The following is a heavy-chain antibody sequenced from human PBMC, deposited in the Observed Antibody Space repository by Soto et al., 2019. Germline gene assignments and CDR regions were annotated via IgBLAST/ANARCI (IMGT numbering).Heavy chain of an antibody. D-gene: IGHD6-6*01. CDR2: ISSGSATI. V-gene: IGHV3-48*02. Sequence: EVQLVESGGGLVRPGVSLRLSCAASGFTFSTYSMNWVRQAPVQWLEWVSYISSGSATIYYADSVKGRMTITRENAEKSMFRQMKSVTDEDPAVYYCVRESASSSSSSGSYWYFDLWGRGTVITVSS. CDR1: GFTFSTYS. J-gene: IGHJ2*01. CDR3: VRESASSSSSSGSYWYFDL.